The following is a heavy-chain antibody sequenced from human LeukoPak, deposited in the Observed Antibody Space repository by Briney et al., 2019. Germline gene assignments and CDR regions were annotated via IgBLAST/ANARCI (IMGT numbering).Heavy chain of an antibody. CDR1: GYTFTSYG. D-gene: IGHD2-15*01. Sequence: ASVKVSCKASGYTFTSYGISWVRQALGQGLEWMGWISAYNGNTNYAQKLQGRVTMTTDTSTSTAYMELRSLRSDDTAVYYCARGYCSSGSCDFDYWGQGTLVTVSS. V-gene: IGHV1-18*01. J-gene: IGHJ4*02. CDR3: ARGYCSSGSCDFDY. CDR2: ISAYNGNT.